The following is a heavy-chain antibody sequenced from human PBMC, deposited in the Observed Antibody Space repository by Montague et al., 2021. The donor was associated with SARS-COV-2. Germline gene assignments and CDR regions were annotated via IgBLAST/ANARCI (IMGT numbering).Heavy chain of an antibody. D-gene: IGHD3-9*01. CDR2: IYYSGST. V-gene: IGHV4-39*01. CDR3: ARRLNYDILTGGALQYYYGMDV. Sequence: SETLSLTCTVSSGSISSSSYYWGWIRQPPGKGLEWIGSIYYSGSTYYNPSLKSRVTISVDTSKNQFSLKLSSVTAADTAVYYCARRLNYDILTGGALQYYYGMDVWGQGTTVTVSS. CDR1: SGSISSSSYY. J-gene: IGHJ6*02.